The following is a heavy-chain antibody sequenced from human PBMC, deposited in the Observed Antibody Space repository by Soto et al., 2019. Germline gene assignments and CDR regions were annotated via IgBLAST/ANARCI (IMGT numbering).Heavy chain of an antibody. V-gene: IGHV4-30-4*01. D-gene: IGHD3-22*01. CDR3: AREPKQNYDSSPWNGGFDS. CDR2: IYYTGNN. CDR1: GDSISSPHYY. Sequence: QVHLQESGPGLVKPSQTLSLSCTVSGDSISSPHYYWTWIRQPPGKGLEWVGDIYYTGNNFYNPALKSRVAMSVDPSTNQFSLKLASVTDADTAVYFCAREPKQNYDSSPWNGGFDSWGPGTLVTVSS. J-gene: IGHJ4*02.